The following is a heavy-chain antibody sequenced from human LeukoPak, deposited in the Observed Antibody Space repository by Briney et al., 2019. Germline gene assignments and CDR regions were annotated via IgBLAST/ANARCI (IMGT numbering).Heavy chain of an antibody. CDR1: GGSISSYY. V-gene: IGHV4-59*01. Sequence: KPSETLSLTCTVSGGSISSYYWSWIRQPPGKGLEWIGYIYYSGSTNYNPSLKSRVTISVDTSKNQFSLKLSSVTAADTAVYYCARDLIYDIPSGGFDLWGRGTLVTVSS. CDR2: IYYSGST. D-gene: IGHD3-9*01. J-gene: IGHJ2*01. CDR3: ARDLIYDIPSGGFDL.